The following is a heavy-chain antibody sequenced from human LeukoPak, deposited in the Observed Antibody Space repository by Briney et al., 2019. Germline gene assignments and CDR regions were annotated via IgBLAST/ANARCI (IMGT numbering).Heavy chain of an antibody. V-gene: IGHV3-48*03. Sequence: PGGSLRLSCAASGFTFSSYEMNWVRQAPGKGLEWVSYISSSGGTIYYADSVKGRFTISRDNAKNSLYLQMNSLRAEDTAVYYCARLVAAAPWGQGTLVTVSS. CDR1: GFTFSSYE. CDR3: ARLVAAAP. D-gene: IGHD6-13*01. J-gene: IGHJ5*02. CDR2: ISSSGGTI.